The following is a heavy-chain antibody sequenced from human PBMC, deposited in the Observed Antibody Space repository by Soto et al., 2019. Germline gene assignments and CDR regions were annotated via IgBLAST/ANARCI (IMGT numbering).Heavy chain of an antibody. D-gene: IGHD3-16*01. Sequence: QPGGSLRLSCAASVFTFSSYWMSWVRQAPGKGLEWVANIKQDGSEKYYVDSVKGRFTISRDNAKNSLYLQMNSLRAEDTAVYYCAREEDPTAWGSYYYGMDVSGPATTATDSS. CDR2: IKQDGSEK. V-gene: IGHV3-7*01. CDR3: AREEDPTAWGSYYYGMDV. J-gene: IGHJ6*02. CDR1: VFTFSSYW.